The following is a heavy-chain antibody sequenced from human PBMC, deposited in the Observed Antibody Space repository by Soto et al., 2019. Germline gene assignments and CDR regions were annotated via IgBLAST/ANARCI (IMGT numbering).Heavy chain of an antibody. V-gene: IGHV3-23*01. CDR2: ISGGGTT. CDR1: GLTLTTSV. J-gene: IGHJ3*02. D-gene: IGHD3-16*01. CDR3: ASSPWGHAWEYFEI. Sequence: EVQLLESGGDLVQPGESLRLSCVASGLTLTTSVMSWVRQAPGKGLQWVSSISGGGTTYYADSVKGRFTISRDNFKKKLFLQMSGLRAEDSAVYYGASSPWGHAWEYFEIWGQGTLVTVSS.